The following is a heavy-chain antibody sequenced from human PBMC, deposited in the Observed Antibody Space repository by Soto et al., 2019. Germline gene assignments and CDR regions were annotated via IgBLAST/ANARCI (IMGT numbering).Heavy chain of an antibody. Sequence: PSETLSLTCTVSGGSISSYYWSWIRQPPGKGLEWIGYIYYSGSTNYNPSLKSRVTISVDTSKNQFSLKLSSVTAADTAVYYCARLLWFGELIGAFDYWGQGTLVT. J-gene: IGHJ4*01. V-gene: IGHV4-59*08. CDR3: ARLLWFGELIGAFDY. CDR1: GGSISSYY. CDR2: IYYSGST. D-gene: IGHD3-10*01.